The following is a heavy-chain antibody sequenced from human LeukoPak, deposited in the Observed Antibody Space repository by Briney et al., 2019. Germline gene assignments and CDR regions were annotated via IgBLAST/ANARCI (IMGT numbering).Heavy chain of an antibody. CDR3: AKRAVPGNAFFDN. J-gene: IGHJ4*02. V-gene: IGHV3-23*01. CDR2: ISGSGGST. D-gene: IGHD6-19*01. CDR1: GGSISSSSYY. Sequence: ETLSLTCTVSGGSISSSSYYWGWIRQPPGKGLEWVSSISGSGGSTYYADSVKGRFTISRDNSKNTLFLQMNSLRAEDTAVYYCAKRAVPGNAFFDNWGQGTLDTVSS.